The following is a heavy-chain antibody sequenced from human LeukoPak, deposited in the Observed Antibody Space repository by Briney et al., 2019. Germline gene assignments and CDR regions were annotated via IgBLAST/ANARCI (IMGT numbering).Heavy chain of an antibody. J-gene: IGHJ4*02. CDR2: NNTDGTVT. V-gene: IGHV3-74*01. D-gene: IGHD6-19*01. Sequence: GGSLRLSCAASGFTFRKYWVLWLRPAPGKGLESVSRNNTDGTVTTYADSVKGRFTVSRDNADNTMFLQMTRVRDDDTAVYSRATKQWLAPPPDSWGQGTPVTVSS. CDR1: GFTFRKYW. CDR3: ATKQWLAPPPDS.